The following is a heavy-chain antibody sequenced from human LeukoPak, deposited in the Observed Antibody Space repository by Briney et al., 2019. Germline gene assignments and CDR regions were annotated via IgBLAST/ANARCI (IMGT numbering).Heavy chain of an antibody. J-gene: IGHJ4*02. CDR3: ARDVAGMDGY. V-gene: IGHV3-74*01. CDR1: GFPFSNYW. D-gene: IGHD2-15*01. Sequence: PGGSLRLSCAASGFPFSNYWMRWVRQAPGKGLVWVSRINEDGWTTDYADSVKGRFAISRDNAKNTLYLQMNSLRAEDAAVYYCARDVAGMDGYWGQGTLVTASS. CDR2: INEDGWTT.